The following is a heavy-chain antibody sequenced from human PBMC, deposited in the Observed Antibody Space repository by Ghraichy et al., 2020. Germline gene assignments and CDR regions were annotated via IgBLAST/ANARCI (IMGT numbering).Heavy chain of an antibody. CDR2: IKGDGSDT. V-gene: IGHV3-74*01. J-gene: IGHJ4*02. Sequence: ESLNISCAASGFTFSRYWMHWVRQAPGKGLVWVSRIKGDGSDTKYADSVVGRFTISRDNAKNTLYLQLNSLRAEDTAVYYCARDGDNYNFDYWGQGTLVTVSS. D-gene: IGHD1-1*01. CDR3: ARDGDNYNFDY. CDR1: GFTFSRYW.